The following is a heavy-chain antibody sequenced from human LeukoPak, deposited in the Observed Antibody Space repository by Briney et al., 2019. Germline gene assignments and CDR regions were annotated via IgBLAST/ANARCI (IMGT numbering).Heavy chain of an antibody. CDR3: GRGSLEYNWNYFDY. J-gene: IGHJ4*02. CDR2: VWFDGNDT. V-gene: IGHV3-33*01. Sequence: PGGSLRLSCAASGFTFSTYGMHWVRQAPGKGLEWVSVVWFDGNDTYYADSVKGRCTISRDNSKNMLYLQMDSLRAEDTALYYCGRGSLEYNWNYFDYWRRGTLVSVSS. CDR1: GFTFSTYG. D-gene: IGHD1-20*01.